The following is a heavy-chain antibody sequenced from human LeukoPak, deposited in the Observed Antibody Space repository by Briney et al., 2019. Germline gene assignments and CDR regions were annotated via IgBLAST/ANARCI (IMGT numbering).Heavy chain of an antibody. V-gene: IGHV3-7*01. CDR1: GLTFSRHA. CDR3: ARAPYGDYDPPFDY. Sequence: GGSLRLSCAASGLTFSRHAMSWVRQAPGKGLEWVANIKQDGSEKYYVDSVKGRFTISRDNAKNSLYLQMNSLRAEDTAVYYCARAPYGDYDPPFDYWGQGTLVTVSS. D-gene: IGHD4-17*01. CDR2: IKQDGSEK. J-gene: IGHJ4*02.